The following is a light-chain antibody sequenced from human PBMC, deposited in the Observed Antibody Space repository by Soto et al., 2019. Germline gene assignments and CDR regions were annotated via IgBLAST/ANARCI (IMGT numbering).Light chain of an antibody. CDR1: QSVSSSY. J-gene: IGKJ1*01. CDR2: GAS. CDR3: QQYGSSPWT. Sequence: EIVLTQSPGTLSLSPGERATLSSSASQSVSSSYLARYQQKPGRAPRLLIYGASSRATGIPDRFSGSGSGTDFTLTISRLEPEDFAVYYCQQYGSSPWTFGQGTKVDIK. V-gene: IGKV3-20*01.